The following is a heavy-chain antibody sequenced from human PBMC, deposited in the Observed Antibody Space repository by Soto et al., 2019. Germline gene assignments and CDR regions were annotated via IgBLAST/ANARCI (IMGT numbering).Heavy chain of an antibody. Sequence: QVQLVQSGAEVKKPGSSVKVSCKTSGVSFNNNGIGWVRQAPGHGLEWMGGVSPPFRTSNYARNFQGRFSITADASTGTVNMELSSVTSEDTVQYYCARVLYYGSGSYSPYGMDVWGQGSMVTVSS. CDR1: GVSFNNNG. CDR3: ARVLYYGSGSYSPYGMDV. D-gene: IGHD3-10*01. V-gene: IGHV1-69*01. J-gene: IGHJ6*02. CDR2: VSPPFRTS.